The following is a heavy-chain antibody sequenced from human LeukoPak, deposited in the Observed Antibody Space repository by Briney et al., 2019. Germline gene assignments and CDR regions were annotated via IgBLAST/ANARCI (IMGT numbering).Heavy chain of an antibody. CDR1: GGSTTAYY. Sequence: SETLSLTRSVPGGSTTAYYWSWVRQSAAKGLEWIGRIHMSGSTNYKSSLKSRVAMSMDRSKNLLTLELRSATAADTAVYYCARDESSRDDKNGYQYWGQGIMVTVSS. D-gene: IGHD3-22*01. CDR3: ARDESSRDDKNGYQY. J-gene: IGHJ4*02. V-gene: IGHV4-4*07. CDR2: IHMSGST.